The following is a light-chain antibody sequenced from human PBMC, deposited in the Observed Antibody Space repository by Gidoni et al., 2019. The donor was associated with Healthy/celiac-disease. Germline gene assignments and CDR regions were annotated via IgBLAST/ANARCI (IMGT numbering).Light chain of an antibody. CDR2: GAS. CDR1: QSVSSN. V-gene: IGKV3-15*01. J-gene: IGKJ1*01. Sequence: EIAMTQSPATLSVSPGERATLSCRASQSVSSNLAWYQQKPGQAPRPLIYGASTRATGIPARFSGSGSGTEFTLTISSLQSEDFAVYYCQQYNNWPSWTFGQGTKVEIK. CDR3: QQYNNWPSWT.